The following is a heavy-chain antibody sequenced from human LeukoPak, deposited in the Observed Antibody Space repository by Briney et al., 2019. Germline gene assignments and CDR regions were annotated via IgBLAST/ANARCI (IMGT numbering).Heavy chain of an antibody. CDR3: ARDASYYDFWSGYSDNYFDY. CDR2: FDPEDGET. V-gene: IGHV1-24*01. CDR1: GYTLTELS. J-gene: IGHJ4*02. D-gene: IGHD3-3*01. Sequence: ASVKVSCKVSGYTLTELSMHWVRQAPGKGLEWMGGFDPEDGETIYAQKFQGRVTMTEDTSTDTAYMELSSLRSEDTAVYYCARDASYYDFWSGYSDNYFDYWGQGTLVTVSS.